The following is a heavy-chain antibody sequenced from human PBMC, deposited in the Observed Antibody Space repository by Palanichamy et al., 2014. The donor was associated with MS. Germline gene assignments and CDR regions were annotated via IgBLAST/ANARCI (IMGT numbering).Heavy chain of an antibody. CDR3: ARDTYFDTSGYSIGDWYFDL. V-gene: IGHV3-21*06. CDR2: ISGSSSFI. Sequence: EVQLVEVWGRAWSSLGGPVRLSCAASGFTFTGFIMNWVRQAPGQGLEWVSSISGSSSFIYYADSVKGRFTISRDNAKNSLYLQMNSLRVEDTAVYYCARDTYFDTSGYSIGDWYFDLWGRGTLVTVSS. D-gene: IGHD3-22*01. CDR1: GFTFTGFI. J-gene: IGHJ2*01.